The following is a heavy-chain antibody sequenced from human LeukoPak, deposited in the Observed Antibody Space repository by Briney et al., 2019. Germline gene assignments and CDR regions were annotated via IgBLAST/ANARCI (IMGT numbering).Heavy chain of an antibody. CDR3: ARPRSDLYGMDV. V-gene: IGHV3-48*03. Sequence: GGSLRLSCAAFGFIFNTYEINWVRQALGKGLEWVSYISSSGSRIYYADSVKGRFTISRDNAKNSLYLQMNSLRAEDTAIYYCARPRSDLYGMDVWGQGTTVIVSS. J-gene: IGHJ6*02. CDR2: ISSSGSRI. CDR1: GFIFNTYE.